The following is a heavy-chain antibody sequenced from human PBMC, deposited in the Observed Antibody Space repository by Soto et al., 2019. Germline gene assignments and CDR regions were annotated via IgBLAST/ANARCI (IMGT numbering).Heavy chain of an antibody. D-gene: IGHD3-10*01. CDR3: ATEHYYGSGSYYTWRDY. J-gene: IGHJ4*02. V-gene: IGHV1-24*01. Sequence: GASVKVSCKVSGYTLTVLSRHWVRQAPGKGLEWMGGFDPEDGETIYAQKFQGRVTMTEDKSTDTAYMELGSLRSEDTAVYYCATEHYYGSGSYYTWRDYWGQGTLVTVSS. CDR1: GYTLTVLS. CDR2: FDPEDGET.